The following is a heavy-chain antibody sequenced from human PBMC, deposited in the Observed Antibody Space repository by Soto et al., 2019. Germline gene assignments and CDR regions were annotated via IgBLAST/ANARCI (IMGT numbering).Heavy chain of an antibody. Sequence: LRLSCAASGFTFSNYWMSWVRQAPGKGLEWVANIKQDGSEKYYVDSVKGRFTLSRDNAQNSLQLQMNSLRAEDTAIYFCARVAYGNGWIFDHWGQGTLVTVSS. D-gene: IGHD6-19*01. CDR3: ARVAYGNGWIFDH. J-gene: IGHJ4*01. V-gene: IGHV3-7*01. CDR1: GFTFSNYW. CDR2: IKQDGSEK.